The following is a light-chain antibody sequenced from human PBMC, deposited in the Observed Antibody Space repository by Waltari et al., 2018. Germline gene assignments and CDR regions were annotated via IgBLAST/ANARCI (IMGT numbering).Light chain of an antibody. Sequence: EIVLTQSPATLSLSPGERATLSCRASQSVSSYFAWYQQKPGQAPRLIIYDASTRSTGIPARFSGSGSGTDFTLTISSLEPEDFAVYYCQQRSNWPPYTFGQGTKLEIK. CDR3: QQRSNWPPYT. V-gene: IGKV3-11*01. CDR1: QSVSSY. CDR2: DAS. J-gene: IGKJ2*01.